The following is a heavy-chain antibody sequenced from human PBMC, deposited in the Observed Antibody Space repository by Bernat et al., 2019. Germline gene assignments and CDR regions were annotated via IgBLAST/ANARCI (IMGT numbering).Heavy chain of an antibody. D-gene: IGHD6-13*01. Sequence: QVQLQESGPGLVKPSETLSLTCTVSGGSISSYYWSWIRQPPGKGLEWIGYIYYTGTTNYNPSLKSRVTISVDTSKNQFSLNLSSVTAADTAVYYCARSIAAAGSGLDIWGQGTMVTVSS. J-gene: IGHJ3*02. CDR2: IYYTGTT. CDR1: GGSISSYY. CDR3: ARSIAAAGSGLDI. V-gene: IGHV4-59*01.